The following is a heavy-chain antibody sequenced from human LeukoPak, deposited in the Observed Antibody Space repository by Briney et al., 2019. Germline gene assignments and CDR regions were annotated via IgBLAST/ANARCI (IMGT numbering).Heavy chain of an antibody. Sequence: GGSLRLSCAASGFTFNNFAISWVRQAPGKGLEWVSAISGSGGRTYYADSVKGRFTISRDNSKNTLYLQMNSLRAEDTALYYCAKLAHYYDTKVDYWGQGTLVTVSS. CDR3: AKLAHYYDTKVDY. CDR1: GFTFNNFA. V-gene: IGHV3-23*01. J-gene: IGHJ4*02. D-gene: IGHD3-22*01. CDR2: ISGSGGRT.